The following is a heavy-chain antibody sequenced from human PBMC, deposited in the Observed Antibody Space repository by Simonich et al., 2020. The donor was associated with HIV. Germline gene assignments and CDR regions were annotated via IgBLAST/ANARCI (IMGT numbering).Heavy chain of an antibody. V-gene: IGHV4-34*01. CDR2: INHRGST. CDR1: GGYFRGYS. Sequence: QVQLQQWGEGLLRHSETLSLTTAVYGGYFRGYSWSWSPQPPGKGLEWMGEINHRGSTNYNPSLKSRVTISVDTSKNQFSLKLSSVTAADTAVYYCAREGYSGYDRGWFDPWGQGNLVTVSS. D-gene: IGHD5-12*01. J-gene: IGHJ5*02. CDR3: AREGYSGYDRGWFDP.